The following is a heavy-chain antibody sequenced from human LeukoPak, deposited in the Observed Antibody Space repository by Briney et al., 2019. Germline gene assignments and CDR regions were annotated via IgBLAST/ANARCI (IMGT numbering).Heavy chain of an antibody. D-gene: IGHD3-16*01. CDR1: GYTFTDYY. CDR3: ATGGTAYFD. V-gene: IGHV1-2*02. J-gene: IGHJ4*02. CDR2: INPKSGRT. Sequence: ASVKVSCKASGYTFTDYYIHWIRQAPGQGLEWVGWINPKSGRTNYAQKFQGRVTMTRDTSISIAYLDLSSVTSDDTAVYYCATGGTAYFDWGQGTLVTVSS.